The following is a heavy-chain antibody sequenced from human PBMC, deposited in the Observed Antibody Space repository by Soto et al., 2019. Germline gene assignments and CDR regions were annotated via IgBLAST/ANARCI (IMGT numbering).Heavy chain of an antibody. D-gene: IGHD2-2*01. J-gene: IGHJ5*02. CDR3: AKDRVIQLLPIWPDP. V-gene: IGHV3-30*18. Sequence: PGGSLRLSCAASGFSFSNYGMHWVRQAPGKGLEWVAFVSSDGNNKYYADSVKGRFTIARDNSKNTLYLQVDSLRVDETAVYYCAKDRVIQLLPIWPDPWGQGTLVTVSS. CDR2: VSSDGNNK. CDR1: GFSFSNYG.